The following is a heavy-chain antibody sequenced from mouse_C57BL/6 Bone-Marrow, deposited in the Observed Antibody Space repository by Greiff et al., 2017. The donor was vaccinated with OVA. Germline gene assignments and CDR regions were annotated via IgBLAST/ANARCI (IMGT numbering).Heavy chain of an antibody. CDR1: GFSLTSYG. CDR2: IWSGGST. CDR3: ARNYYGSSPAWFAY. V-gene: IGHV2-2*01. D-gene: IGHD1-1*01. Sequence: VQLKQSGPGLVQPSQSLSITCTVSGFSLTSYGVHWVRQSPGKGLEWLGVIWSGGSTDYNAAFISRLSISKDNSKSQVFFKMNSLQADDTAIYYCARNYYGSSPAWFAYWGQGTLLTVSA. J-gene: IGHJ3*01.